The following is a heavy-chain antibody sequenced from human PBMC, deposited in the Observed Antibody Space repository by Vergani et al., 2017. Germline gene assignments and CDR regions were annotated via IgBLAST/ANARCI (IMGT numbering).Heavy chain of an antibody. D-gene: IGHD6-13*01. J-gene: IGHJ4*02. Sequence: QVQLQESGPGLLKPSQTLSLTCIVSGGSINIGVYYWSWIRQPAGKGLEWIGYIYYSGSTNYNPSLKSRVTISVDTSKNQFSLKLSSVTAADTAVYYCARSYSSSSHIDYWGQGTLVTVSA. V-gene: IGHV4-61*10. CDR1: GGSINIGVYY. CDR2: IYYSGST. CDR3: ARSYSSSSHIDY.